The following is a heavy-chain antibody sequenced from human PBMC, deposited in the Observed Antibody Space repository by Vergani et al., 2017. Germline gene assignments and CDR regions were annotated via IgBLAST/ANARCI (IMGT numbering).Heavy chain of an antibody. CDR2: ITGSASTT. D-gene: IGHD3-22*01. CDR3: AKESAYFESGGYYYLDY. Sequence: EVQVVESGGGLVQPGGSLRLSCAASGFIFRSSAMNWVRQAPGKGLEWVSSITGSASTTYYADSVKGRFAISRDNSKNTLYLQMNSLRADDTAVYYCAKESAYFESGGYYYLDYWGQGTPVTVSS. CDR1: GFIFRSSA. V-gene: IGHV3-23*04. J-gene: IGHJ4*02.